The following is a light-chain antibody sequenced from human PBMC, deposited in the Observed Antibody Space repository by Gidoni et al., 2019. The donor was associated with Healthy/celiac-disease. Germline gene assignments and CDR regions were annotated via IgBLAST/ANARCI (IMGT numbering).Light chain of an antibody. V-gene: IGKV1-8*01. CDR3: EKNYSYPVT. Sequence: AIWMTQPPSSISAFTGDRVTMTCRASLGIVSYLAWYQQKPGKAPKLLIYAASTLQSRVPSRFSGSVSETDFTLTISCLQAGDFASYYWEKNYSYPVTFGPGTKVDIK. J-gene: IGKJ3*01. CDR1: LGIVSY. CDR2: AAS.